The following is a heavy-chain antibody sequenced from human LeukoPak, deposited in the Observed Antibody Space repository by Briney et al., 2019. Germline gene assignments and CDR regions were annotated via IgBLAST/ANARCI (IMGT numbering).Heavy chain of an antibody. Sequence: SQTLSLTCAISGDSVSSNSAAWNWIRQSPSRGLEWLGRTYYRSKWYNDYAVSVKSRITINPDTSKNQFSLKLSSVTAADTAVYYCARGRSSSWYVIVSIWFDPWGQGTLVTVSS. V-gene: IGHV6-1*01. D-gene: IGHD6-13*01. CDR3: ARGRSSSWYVIVSIWFDP. CDR1: GDSVSSNSAA. CDR2: TYYRSKWYN. J-gene: IGHJ5*02.